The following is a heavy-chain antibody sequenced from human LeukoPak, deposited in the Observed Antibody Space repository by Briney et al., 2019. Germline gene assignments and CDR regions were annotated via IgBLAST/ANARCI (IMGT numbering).Heavy chain of an antibody. CDR1: GFTLSSYW. J-gene: IGHJ3*02. V-gene: IGHV3-7*01. Sequence: GGSLRLSCAASGFTLSSYWMSWVRQAPGKGPEWVANIKQDGSEKYYVDSVKGRFTISRDNAKNSLYLQMNSLRAEDTAVYYCARDPFSRISVFGVVSDAFDIWGQGTMVTVSS. CDR3: ARDPFSRISVFGVVSDAFDI. CDR2: IKQDGSEK. D-gene: IGHD3-3*01.